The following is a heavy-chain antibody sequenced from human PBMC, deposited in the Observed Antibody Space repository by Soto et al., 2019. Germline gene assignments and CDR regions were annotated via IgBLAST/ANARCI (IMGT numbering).Heavy chain of an antibody. V-gene: IGHV3-53*01. Sequence: GGSLRLSCAAPGFTVSSNYMSWVRQAPGKGLEWVSVIYSGGSTYYADSVKGRFTISRDNSKNTLYLQMNSLRAEDTAVYYCAKLWSGYYVPAGGMDVWGQGTTVTVSS. CDR3: AKLWSGYYVPAGGMDV. CDR2: IYSGGST. CDR1: GFTVSSNY. J-gene: IGHJ6*02. D-gene: IGHD3-3*01.